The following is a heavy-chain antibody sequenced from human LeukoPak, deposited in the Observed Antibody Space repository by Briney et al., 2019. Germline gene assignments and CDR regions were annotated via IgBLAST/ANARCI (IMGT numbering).Heavy chain of an antibody. D-gene: IGHD3-22*01. J-gene: IGHJ4*02. CDR3: AKPGYYYDSSGYTS. V-gene: IGHV3-23*01. Sequence: PGGSLRLSCAASGFTFSSYAMIWVRQAPGKGLEWVSAISGSGGSTYYADSVKGRFTISRDNSKNTLYLQMNSLRAEDTAVYYCAKPGYYYDSSGYTSWGQGTLVTVSS. CDR2: ISGSGGST. CDR1: GFTFSSYA.